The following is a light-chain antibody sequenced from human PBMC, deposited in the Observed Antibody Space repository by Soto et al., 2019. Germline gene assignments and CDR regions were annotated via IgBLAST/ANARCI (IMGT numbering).Light chain of an antibody. Sequence: EIVMTQSPDTLSVSPGEGAPLSCRVSQSIRSNLAWYQQRPGQAPRLLMYGASTRADGIPARFTGSGSGTEFTLTISSLQSEDFAVYYCQPYNNWPQTFGQGTKVDIK. CDR2: GAS. V-gene: IGKV3-15*01. CDR1: QSIRSN. J-gene: IGKJ1*01. CDR3: QPYNNWPQT.